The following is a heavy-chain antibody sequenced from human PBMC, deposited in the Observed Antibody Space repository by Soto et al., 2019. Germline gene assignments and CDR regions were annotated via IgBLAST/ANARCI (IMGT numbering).Heavy chain of an antibody. V-gene: IGHV1-46*01. CDR3: AGGAPRSFGFDI. J-gene: IGHJ3*02. CDR1: GYTFTSYY. CDR2: INPSGGST. Sequence: ASVKVSFKASGYTFTSYYMHWVLQAPGQGLEWMGIINPSGGSTSYAQKFQGRVTMTRDTSTSTVYMELSSLRSEDTAVYYCAGGAPRSFGFDIWGQGTMVTVSS. D-gene: IGHD3-10*01.